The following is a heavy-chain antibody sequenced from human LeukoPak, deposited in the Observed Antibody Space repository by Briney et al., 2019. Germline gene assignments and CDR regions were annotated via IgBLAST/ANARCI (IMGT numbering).Heavy chain of an antibody. D-gene: IGHD6-13*01. CDR1: GGSISRSNW. Sequence: SETLSLTSAVSGGSISRSNWWSWVRQSPGKGLEWIGEIYDNGSTNYNPSLKSRVTISVDKSKNQFSLKLSSVTAADTAVYYCASPRAERSTWYAVDYWGQGTLVTVSA. CDR3: ASPRAERSTWYAVDY. CDR2: IYDNGST. V-gene: IGHV4-4*02. J-gene: IGHJ4*02.